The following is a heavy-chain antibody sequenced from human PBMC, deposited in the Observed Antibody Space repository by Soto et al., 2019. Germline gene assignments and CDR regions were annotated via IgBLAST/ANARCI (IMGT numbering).Heavy chain of an antibody. Sequence: SGPTLVNPTQTLTLTCTFSGFSLTTTGMVVSWVRQAPGKALQWLALIDWDDDKYYNTFLETRLTISKDTPRNQVVLTMTNMDPEDTATYYCARMSTAGAHYFYGMDVWGQGATVTVSS. CDR1: GFSLTTTGMV. CDR2: IDWDDDK. D-gene: IGHD1-1*01. J-gene: IGHJ6*02. V-gene: IGHV2-70*20. CDR3: ARMSTAGAHYFYGMDV.